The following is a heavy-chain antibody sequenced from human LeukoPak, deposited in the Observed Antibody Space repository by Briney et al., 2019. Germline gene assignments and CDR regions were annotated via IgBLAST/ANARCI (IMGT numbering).Heavy chain of an antibody. Sequence: GESLKISCKGSGYSFTSYWIGWVRQMPGKGLEWMGIIYPGDSDTRYSPSFQGQVTISADKSISTAYLQWSSLKASDTAMYYCARNYRIAAAGVDCWGQGTLVTVSS. CDR3: ARNYRIAAAGVDC. V-gene: IGHV5-51*01. CDR2: IYPGDSDT. J-gene: IGHJ4*02. CDR1: GYSFTSYW. D-gene: IGHD6-13*01.